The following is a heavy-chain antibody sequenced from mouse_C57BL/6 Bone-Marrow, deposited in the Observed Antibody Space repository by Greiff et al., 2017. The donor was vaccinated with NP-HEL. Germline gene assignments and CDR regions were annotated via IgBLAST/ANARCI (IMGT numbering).Heavy chain of an antibody. Sequence: VQLQQSGGGLVKPGGSLKLSCAASGFTFSDYGMHWVRQAPEKGLEWVAYISSGSSTIYYADTVKGRFTISRDNAKNTLFLQMTSLRSEDTAMYYCAKGYRFAYWGQGTLVTVSA. J-gene: IGHJ3*01. D-gene: IGHD2-14*01. CDR2: ISSGSSTI. CDR3: AKGYRFAY. V-gene: IGHV5-17*01. CDR1: GFTFSDYG.